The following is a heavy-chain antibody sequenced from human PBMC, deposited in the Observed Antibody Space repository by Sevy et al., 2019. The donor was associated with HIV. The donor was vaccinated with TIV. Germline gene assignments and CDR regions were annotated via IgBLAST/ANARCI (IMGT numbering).Heavy chain of an antibody. V-gene: IGHV3-23*01. Sequence: GGSLRLSCAVSGFSFDSYGMTWVRQAPGKGLGWVSGISGSGTRTYYADSVKGRFIISRDNSKNTLYLQMNSLRSEDTGIYYCAKGGGGHYDPDEIGYYFYYYNMDVWGKGTTVTVSS. CDR3: AKGGGGHYDPDEIGYYFYYYNMDV. CDR2: ISGSGTRT. D-gene: IGHD3-22*01. J-gene: IGHJ6*03. CDR1: GFSFDSYG.